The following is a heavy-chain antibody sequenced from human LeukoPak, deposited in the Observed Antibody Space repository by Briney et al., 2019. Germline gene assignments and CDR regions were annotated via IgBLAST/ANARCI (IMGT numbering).Heavy chain of an antibody. D-gene: IGHD3-16*01. CDR2: IHSDGTT. CDR3: ARLNFRGGEALHFDY. J-gene: IGHJ4*02. V-gene: IGHV4-4*09. Sequence: PSETLSLTCSVSGCSLTNYYWGWLRQPPGKGLEFIGYIHSDGTTNYDSSLQSRVAISLDTSKIQFSLSFYSVTAPDTALYFCARLNFRGGEALHFDYWGQGTLVTVSS. CDR1: GCSLTNYY.